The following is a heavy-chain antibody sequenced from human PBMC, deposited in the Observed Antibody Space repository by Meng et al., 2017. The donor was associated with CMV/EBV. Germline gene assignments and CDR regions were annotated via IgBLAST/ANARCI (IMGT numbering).Heavy chain of an antibody. J-gene: IGHJ4*02. Sequence: CAVSGDSIGSTLGWTWVRQPPGKGLEWIGEISYSEDTKYNPSLQSRATISSDTTNNRFSLRLNSVTAADTGVYFCARSPGFWSLDYWGRGTLVTVSS. V-gene: IGHV4-4*01. CDR2: ISYSEDT. D-gene: IGHD2-8*02. CDR3: ARSPGFWSLDY. CDR1: GDSIGSTLG.